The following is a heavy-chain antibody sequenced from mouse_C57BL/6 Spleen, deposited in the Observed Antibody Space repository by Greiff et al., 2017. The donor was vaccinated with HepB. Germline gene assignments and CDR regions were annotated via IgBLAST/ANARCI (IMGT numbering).Heavy chain of an antibody. D-gene: IGHD2-4*01. Sequence: QVHVKQPGAELVMPGASVKLSCKASGYTFTSYWMHWVKQRPGQGLEWIGEIDPSDSYTNYNQKFKGKSTLTVDKSSSTAYMQLSSLTSEDSAVYYCASGDYDLDYWGQGTTLTVSS. CDR3: ASGDYDLDY. J-gene: IGHJ2*01. CDR1: GYTFTSYW. V-gene: IGHV1-69*01. CDR2: IDPSDSYT.